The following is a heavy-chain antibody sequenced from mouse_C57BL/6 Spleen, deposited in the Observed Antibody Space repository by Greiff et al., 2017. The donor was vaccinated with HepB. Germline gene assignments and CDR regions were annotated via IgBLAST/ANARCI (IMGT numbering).Heavy chain of an antibody. CDR1: GYSITSGYY. V-gene: IGHV3-6*01. CDR3: ARDYGSSYFAY. Sequence: EVQLQESGPGLVKPSQSLSLTCSVTGYSITSGYYWNWIRQFPGNNLEWMGYISYDGSNNYNPSLKNRISITRDTSKNQFFLKLNSVTTEDTATYYCARDYGSSYFAYWGQGTLVTVSA. J-gene: IGHJ3*01. CDR2: ISYDGSN. D-gene: IGHD1-1*01.